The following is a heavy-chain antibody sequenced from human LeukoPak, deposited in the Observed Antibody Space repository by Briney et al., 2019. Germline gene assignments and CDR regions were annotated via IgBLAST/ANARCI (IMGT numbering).Heavy chain of an antibody. CDR1: GGSISSYY. Sequence: SETLSLTCTVSGGSISSYYWSWIRQPAGKGLEWIGRIYTSGSTNYNPSLKSRVTMSVDTSKNQFSLKLSSVTAADTAVYYCARGVDIVVVVAATTPWFDPWGQGTLVTVSS. D-gene: IGHD2-15*01. J-gene: IGHJ5*02. CDR3: ARGVDIVVVVAATTPWFDP. CDR2: IYTSGST. V-gene: IGHV4-4*07.